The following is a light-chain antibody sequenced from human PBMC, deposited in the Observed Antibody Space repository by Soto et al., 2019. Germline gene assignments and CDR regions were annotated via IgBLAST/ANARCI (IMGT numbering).Light chain of an antibody. CDR2: KSS. CDR3: WSSVGRSPQYV. CDR1: SCDVGRYNL. Sequence: QSALTQPASASGSPGQSITISCTGTSCDVGRYNLVSWYQQRPGKAPKLMIYKSSKRPSGVSNRLSGSKSGNSASLTISGLQAEDEADYYCWSSVGRSPQYVFGPGTKLTVL. J-gene: IGLJ1*01. V-gene: IGLV2-23*01.